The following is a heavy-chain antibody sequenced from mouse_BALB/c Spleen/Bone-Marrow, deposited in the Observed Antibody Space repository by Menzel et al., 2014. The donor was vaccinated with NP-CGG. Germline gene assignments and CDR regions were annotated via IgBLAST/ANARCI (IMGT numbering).Heavy chain of an antibody. CDR2: ISSGGSYT. CDR3: ARQGNWDGYFDV. D-gene: IGHD4-1*01. V-gene: IGHV5-9*02. J-gene: IGHJ1*01. Sequence: EVKLVESGGGLVEPGGSLKLPCAASGFAFSSYDMSWVRQTPEKRLEWVATISSGGSYTYYPDSVKGRFTISRDNARNTLYLQMSSLRSEDTALYYCARQGNWDGYFDVWGAGTTVTVSS. CDR1: GFAFSSYD.